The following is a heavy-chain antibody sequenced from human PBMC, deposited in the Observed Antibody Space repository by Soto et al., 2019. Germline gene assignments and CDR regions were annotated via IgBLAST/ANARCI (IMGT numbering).Heavy chain of an antibody. V-gene: IGHV3-21*01. CDR1: GFTFSRDN. CDR2: ISGSSSYI. CDR3: SRGLWFGELPYFDY. J-gene: IGHJ4*02. Sequence: EVQLVESGGGLVKPGGSLRLSCAASGFTFSRDNMNWVRQAPGKGLEWVSSISGSSSYIHYADSVKGRFTISRDNAKNSLYLQMNSLRAEDTAVYYYSRGLWFGELPYFDYWGQGTLVTVSS. D-gene: IGHD3-10*01.